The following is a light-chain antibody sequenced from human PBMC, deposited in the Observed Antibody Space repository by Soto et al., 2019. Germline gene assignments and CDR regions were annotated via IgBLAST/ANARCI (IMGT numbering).Light chain of an antibody. CDR3: QQRSSWPLT. J-gene: IGKJ4*01. CDR2: DAS. CDR1: QSIRSY. V-gene: IGKV3-11*01. Sequence: EIVLTQSPAPLSLSPGDSATLSCRASQSIRSYLAWYQQKRGQAPRLLIYDASNRATGIPARFSGSGSGTDFSLTISSLEPEDCAVYYCQQRSSWPLTFGGGTKVEIK.